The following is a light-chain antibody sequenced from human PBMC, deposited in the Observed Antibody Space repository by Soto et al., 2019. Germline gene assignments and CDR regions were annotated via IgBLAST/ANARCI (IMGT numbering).Light chain of an antibody. CDR2: DVS. V-gene: IGLV2-14*01. Sequence: QSALTRPASVSGSPGQSITISCTGTRSDVGGYNYVSWYQQHPGKAPKLMIYDVSNRPSGISNRFSGSKSGNTASLTISGLQTEDEADYYCSSYTRSSSTLVVFGGGTKVTVL. J-gene: IGLJ2*01. CDR3: SSYTRSSSTLVV. CDR1: RSDVGGYNY.